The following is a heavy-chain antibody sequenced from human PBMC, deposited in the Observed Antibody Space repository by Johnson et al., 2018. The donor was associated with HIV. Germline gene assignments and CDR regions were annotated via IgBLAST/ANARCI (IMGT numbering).Heavy chain of an antibody. CDR3: TTDKGQPLSIDAFDI. V-gene: IGHV3-30*03. CDR1: GFIFSSYG. Sequence: QVKLVESGGGVVQPGRSLRLSCAASGFIFSSYGMHWVRQAPGKGLEWVAVISYDGSNRYYADSVRGRSTLSRDNSRNTLYLQMNSLKTEDTAVYYCTTDKGQPLSIDAFDIWGQGTMVTVSS. D-gene: IGHD2-2*01. J-gene: IGHJ3*02. CDR2: ISYDGSNR.